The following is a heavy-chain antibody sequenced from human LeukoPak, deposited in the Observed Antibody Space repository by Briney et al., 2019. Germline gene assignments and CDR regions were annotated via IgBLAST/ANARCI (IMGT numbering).Heavy chain of an antibody. V-gene: IGHV3-7*01. CDR2: IKQDGSEK. Sequence: GGSLRLSCAASGLTFTSYWMSWVRQAPGKGLEWVANIKQDGSEKYYVDSVEGRFTISRDNAKNSLSLQMNSLRGEDTAVYYCVRALGSSSADYWGQGTLVTVSS. CDR1: GLTFTSYW. CDR3: VRALGSSSADY. J-gene: IGHJ4*02. D-gene: IGHD6-6*01.